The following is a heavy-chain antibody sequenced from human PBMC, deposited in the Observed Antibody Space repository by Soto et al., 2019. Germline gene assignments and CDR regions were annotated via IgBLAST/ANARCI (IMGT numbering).Heavy chain of an antibody. D-gene: IGHD3-9*01. CDR3: VRDIGQYFRSGYMDV. V-gene: IGHV3-21*01. CDR1: GFTFYSFS. CDR2: IDTTSNYI. J-gene: IGHJ6*03. Sequence: EVQLVESGGGLVKPGESLRLSCAASGFTFYSFSMNWVRQAAGMGPEWVSSIDTTSNYIYYADSVRGRFTISRDNAKDSLYLQMYSLRAEDTAVYYCVRDIGQYFRSGYMDVWGRGTTVTFSS.